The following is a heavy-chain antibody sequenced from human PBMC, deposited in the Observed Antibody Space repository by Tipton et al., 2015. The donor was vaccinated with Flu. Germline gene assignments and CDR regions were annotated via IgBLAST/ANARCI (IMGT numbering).Heavy chain of an antibody. Sequence: TLSLTCSVSGASISNYYWSWVRQPPGKGLEWIGYIYYTASFFYTVNTYYNPSLKSRVTISVDTSKNQFSLKLSSVTAADTAVYYCARDYCSGGICYPDYWGQGTLVTVSS. J-gene: IGHJ4*02. CDR2: IYYTASFFYTVNT. V-gene: IGHV4-59*01. CDR1: GASISNYY. D-gene: IGHD2-15*01. CDR3: ARDYCSGGICYPDY.